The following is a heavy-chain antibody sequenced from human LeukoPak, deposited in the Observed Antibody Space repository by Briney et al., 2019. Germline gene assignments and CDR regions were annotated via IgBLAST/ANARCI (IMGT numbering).Heavy chain of an antibody. V-gene: IGHV1-2*06. CDR3: AGYGESTWAFDI. CDR2: INPNSGGT. Sequence: SSVTVSCKASGYTCTGYYIHWVRQAPGQGPEWMGRINPNSGGTNYPQKFQGSVTMTSDTSISTAYMELSRLRYDDTAVYYCAGYGESTWAFDIWGQGTMVTVSS. J-gene: IGHJ3*02. CDR1: GYTCTGYY. D-gene: IGHD3-16*01.